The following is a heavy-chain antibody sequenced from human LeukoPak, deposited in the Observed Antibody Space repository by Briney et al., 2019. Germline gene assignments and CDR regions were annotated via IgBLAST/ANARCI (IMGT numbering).Heavy chain of an antibody. CDR1: GFTFSDYY. CDR3: ARKMAIVRGVRYYYYYGMDV. V-gene: IGHV3-11*06. J-gene: IGHJ6*04. D-gene: IGHD3-10*01. Sequence: PGGSLRLSCAASGFTFSDYYMSWIRQAPGKGLEWVSYISSSSSYTNYADSVKGRFTISRDNAKNSLYLQMNSLRAEDTAVYYCARKMAIVRGVRYYYYYGMDVWGKGTTVTVSS. CDR2: ISSSSSYT.